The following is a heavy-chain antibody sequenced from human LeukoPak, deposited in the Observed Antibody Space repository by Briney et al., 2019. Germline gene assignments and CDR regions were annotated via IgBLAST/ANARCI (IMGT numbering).Heavy chain of an antibody. CDR1: GGSISSSSYY. CDR2: IYYSGST. V-gene: IGHV4-39*07. CDR3: ARPYCSSTSCRGLADD. Sequence: PSETLSLTCTVSGGSISSSSYYWGWIRQPPGKGLEWIGSIYYSGSTNYNPSLKSRVTISVDTSKNQFSLKLSSVTAADTAVYYCARPYCSSTSCRGLADDWGQGTLVTVSS. D-gene: IGHD2-2*01. J-gene: IGHJ4*02.